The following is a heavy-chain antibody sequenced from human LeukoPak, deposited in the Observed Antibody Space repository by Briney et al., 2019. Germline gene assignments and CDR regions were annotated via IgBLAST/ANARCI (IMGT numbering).Heavy chain of an antibody. V-gene: IGHV1-69*04. CDR3: ARDTMVRGVIIHY. Sequence: ASVKVSCKASGGTFSSYAISWVRQAPGQGLEWMGRITPILGIANYAQKFQGRVTITADKSTSTAYMELSSLRSEDTAVYYCARDTMVRGVIIHYWGQGTLVTVSS. D-gene: IGHD3-10*01. CDR1: GGTFSSYA. J-gene: IGHJ4*02. CDR2: ITPILGIA.